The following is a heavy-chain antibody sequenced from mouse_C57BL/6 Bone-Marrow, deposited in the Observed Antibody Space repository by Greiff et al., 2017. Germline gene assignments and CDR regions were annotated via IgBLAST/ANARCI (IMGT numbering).Heavy chain of an antibody. CDR1: GFTFSSYA. V-gene: IGHV5-9-1*02. J-gene: IGHJ3*01. Sequence: EVNVVESGEGLVKPGGSLKLSCAASGFTFSSYAMSWVRQTPEKRLEWVAYISSGGDYIYYADTVKGRFTISRDNARNTLYLQMSSLKSEDTAMYYCTRDQGCGVAYWGQGTLVTVSA. D-gene: IGHD3-2*02. CDR3: TRDQGCGVAY. CDR2: ISSGGDYI.